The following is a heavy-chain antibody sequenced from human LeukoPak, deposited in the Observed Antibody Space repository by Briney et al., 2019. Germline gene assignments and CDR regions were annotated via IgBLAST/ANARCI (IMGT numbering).Heavy chain of an antibody. CDR2: MYYNGSM. J-gene: IGHJ4*02. D-gene: IGHD3-10*01. Sequence: PSETLSLTCTVYGGFISSHYWSWIRQPPGKGLEWIGYMYYNGSMNYNPSLKSRVTISADTSKNQFSLKLSSVTAADTAVYYCASRYGSGSYGFAYWGQGTLVTVSS. V-gene: IGHV4-59*11. CDR3: ASRYGSGSYGFAY. CDR1: GGFISSHY.